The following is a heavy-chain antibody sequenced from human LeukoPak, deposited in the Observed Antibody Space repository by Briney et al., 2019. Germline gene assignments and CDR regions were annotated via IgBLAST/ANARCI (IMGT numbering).Heavy chain of an antibody. J-gene: IGHJ3*02. D-gene: IGHD5-18*01. V-gene: IGHV2-70*11. CDR3: ARSTTVDTAMVRAFDI. CDR1: GFSLSTSGMC. Sequence: SGPTLVKPTPTLTLTCTFSGFSLSTSGMCVSWIRQPPGKALECLARIDWDDDKYYSTSLKTRLTISKDTSKNQVVLTMTNMDPVDTATYYCARSTTVDTAMVRAFDIWGQGTMVTVSS. CDR2: IDWDDDK.